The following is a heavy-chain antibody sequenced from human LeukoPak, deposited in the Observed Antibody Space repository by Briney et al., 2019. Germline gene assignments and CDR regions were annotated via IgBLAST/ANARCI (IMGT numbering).Heavy chain of an antibody. CDR1: GFTVSSNY. CDR3: ARYPGYYYGMDV. V-gene: IGHV3-66*01. J-gene: IGHJ6*02. Sequence: PGGPLRLSCAASGFTVSSNYMIWVRQAPGRGLEWVSVIFSGGDTYYVDSVKGRFTISRDISKNTLYLQMNSLRAEDTAVYYCARYPGYYYGMDVWGQGTTVTVSS. CDR2: IFSGGDT.